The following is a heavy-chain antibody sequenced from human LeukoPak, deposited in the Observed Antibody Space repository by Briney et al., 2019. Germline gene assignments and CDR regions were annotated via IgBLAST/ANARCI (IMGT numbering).Heavy chain of an antibody. D-gene: IGHD1-26*01. CDR2: IEPSGGST. V-gene: IGHV1-46*01. Sequence: ASVKVSCKASGYTFTNYYIHCVRQAPGQGLEWMGIIEPSGGSTSYAQKFQGRVTMTRDMSTSTVYMELSSLRSEDTAVYHCARGSSGSYLNYFDYWGQGTLVTVSS. J-gene: IGHJ4*02. CDR1: GYTFTNYY. CDR3: ARGSSGSYLNYFDY.